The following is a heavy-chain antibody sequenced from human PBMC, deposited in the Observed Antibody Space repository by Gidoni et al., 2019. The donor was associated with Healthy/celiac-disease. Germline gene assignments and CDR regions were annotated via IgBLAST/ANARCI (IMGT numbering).Heavy chain of an antibody. V-gene: IGHV4-34*01. D-gene: IGHD6-13*01. J-gene: IGHJ4*02. CDR1: GGSFSGYY. Sequence: QVQLPQWGAGLLKPSETLTLTCAVDGGSFSGYYWSWTRQLTGKGLEWIGEINHSGSTNYNTSLKSRVTISVDTSKNQFSLKLSSVTAADTAVYYCAWTGYSSSPPPGFDYWGQGTLVTVSS. CDR3: AWTGYSSSPPPGFDY. CDR2: INHSGST.